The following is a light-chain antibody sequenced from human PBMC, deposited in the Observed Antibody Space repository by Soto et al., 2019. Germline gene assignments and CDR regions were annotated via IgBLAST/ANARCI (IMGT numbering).Light chain of an antibody. J-gene: IGLJ1*01. V-gene: IGLV2-14*01. CDR2: EVT. Sequence: QSVLTQPASVSGSPGQSITISCTGTSSDVGGYNSVSWYQQHPGKAPKLVIYEVTNRPSGISNRFSGSKSGNTASLTISGLQAEDEADYYCSSYTSSSTRVFGTGTKVTAL. CDR1: SSDVGGYNS. CDR3: SSYTSSSTRV.